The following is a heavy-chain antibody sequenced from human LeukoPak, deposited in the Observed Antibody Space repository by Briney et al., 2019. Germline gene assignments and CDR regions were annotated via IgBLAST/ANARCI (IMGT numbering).Heavy chain of an antibody. J-gene: IGHJ3*02. CDR3: ARVLLERPGIDSFDI. V-gene: IGHV3-48*01. Sequence: GGSLRLSCAASEFTLSYYSMDWVRQAPGEGPEWVSHLSRSTSTIYYADSVKGRFTISRDNAKNSLYLQMNSLRAEDTAVYYCARVLLERPGIDSFDIWGRGTMVTVSS. D-gene: IGHD1-1*01. CDR1: EFTLSYYS. CDR2: LSRSTSTI.